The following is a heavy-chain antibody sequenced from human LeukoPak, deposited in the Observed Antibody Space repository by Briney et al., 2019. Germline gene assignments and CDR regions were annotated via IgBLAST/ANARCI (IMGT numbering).Heavy chain of an antibody. CDR2: ISYDGSNK. D-gene: IGHD2-2*01. CDR1: GFTFSSYA. CDR3: ARDVERFRRGCEVVPAAQSYYGMDV. J-gene: IGHJ6*02. Sequence: GGSLRLSCAASGFTFSSYAMHWVRQAPGKGLEWVAVISYDGSNKYYADSVKGRFTISRDNSKNTLYLQMNSLRAEDTAVYYCARDVERFRRGCEVVPAAQSYYGMDVWGQGTTVTVSS. V-gene: IGHV3-30-3*01.